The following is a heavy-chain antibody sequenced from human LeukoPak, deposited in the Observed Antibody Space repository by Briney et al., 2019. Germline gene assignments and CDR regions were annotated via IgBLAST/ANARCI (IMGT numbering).Heavy chain of an antibody. V-gene: IGHV1-2*02. J-gene: IGHJ4*02. CDR2: INPNSGGT. D-gene: IGHD3-3*01. CDR1: GYTFTGYY. Sequence: GASVKVSCKASGYTFTGYYMHWVRQAPGQGLEWMGWINPNSGGTNYAQKFQGRVTMTRDMSTSTVYMELSSLRSEDTAVYYCARDRKVLRFLEWLTGGLYYWGQGTLVTVSS. CDR3: ARDRKVLRFLEWLTGGLYY.